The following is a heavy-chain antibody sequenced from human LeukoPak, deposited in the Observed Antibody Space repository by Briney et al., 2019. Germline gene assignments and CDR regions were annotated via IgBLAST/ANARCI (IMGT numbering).Heavy chain of an antibody. J-gene: IGHJ4*02. CDR2: ITTSSKYI. D-gene: IGHD3-22*01. CDR3: ARDYSPPHYFDSTGYFDD. V-gene: IGHV3-21*01. CDR1: GFTFGSYG. Sequence: GGSLRLSCAASGFTFGSYGMNWVRQAPGKGLEWVSSITTSSKYIYYADSVKGRFTISRDNAKNSLCLQMNSLRAEDTAVYYCARDYSPPHYFDSTGYFDDWGQGTLVTVSS.